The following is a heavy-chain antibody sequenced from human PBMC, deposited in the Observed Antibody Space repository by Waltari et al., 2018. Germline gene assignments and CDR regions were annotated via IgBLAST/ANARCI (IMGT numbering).Heavy chain of an antibody. Sequence: QVQLVQSGAEVKKPGASVKVSCKASGYTFTGYYMHWVRPAPGQGLEWMGRINPNSGGTNYAQKFQGRVTMTRDTSISTAYMELSRLRSDDTAVYYCARDLPKNIVGATWANAFDIWGQGTMVTVSS. CDR3: ARDLPKNIVGATWANAFDI. CDR2: INPNSGGT. D-gene: IGHD1-26*01. J-gene: IGHJ3*02. V-gene: IGHV1-2*06. CDR1: GYTFTGYY.